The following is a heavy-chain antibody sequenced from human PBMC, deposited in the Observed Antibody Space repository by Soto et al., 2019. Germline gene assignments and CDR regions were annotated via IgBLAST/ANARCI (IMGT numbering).Heavy chain of an antibody. J-gene: IGHJ6*02. D-gene: IGHD6-13*01. CDR1: GFTFGDYA. Sequence: PGGSLRLSCTASGFTFGDYAMSWFRQAPGKGLEWVGFIRSKAYGGTTEYAASVKGRFTISRDDSKSIAYLQMNSLKTEDTAENYFTRGYRSTTEENTSSGMEAWAKGPRSPSP. CDR2: IRSKAYGGTT. CDR3: TRGYRSTTEENTSSGMEA. V-gene: IGHV3-49*03.